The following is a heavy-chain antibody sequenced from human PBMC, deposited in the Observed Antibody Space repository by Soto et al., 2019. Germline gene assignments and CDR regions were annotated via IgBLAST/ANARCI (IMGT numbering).Heavy chain of an antibody. CDR3: AKPLEGPDAFDI. V-gene: IGHV3-23*01. CDR2: ISGSGGST. J-gene: IGHJ3*02. CDR1: GFTFSSYA. Sequence: RLSCAASGFTFSSYAMSWVRQAPGKGLEWVSAISGSGGSTYYADSVKGRFTISRDNSKNTLYLQMNSLRAEDTAVYYCAKPLEGPDAFDIWGQGTMVTVSS.